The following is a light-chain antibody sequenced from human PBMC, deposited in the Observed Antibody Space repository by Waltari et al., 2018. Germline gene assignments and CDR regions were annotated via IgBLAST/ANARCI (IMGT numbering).Light chain of an antibody. CDR2: DVS. J-gene: IGLJ2*01. CDR3: CSYAGSSTFDVV. V-gene: IGLV2-23*02. CDR1: GSDVGGYYY. Sequence: QSALTQPASVSGSPGQSTTISCTGTGSDVGGYYYVFWCQQHPGNVAKLMIYDVSKRPSGVSNRFSGSKSGNTASLTISGLQAEDEADYYCCSYAGSSTFDVVFGGGTKLTVL.